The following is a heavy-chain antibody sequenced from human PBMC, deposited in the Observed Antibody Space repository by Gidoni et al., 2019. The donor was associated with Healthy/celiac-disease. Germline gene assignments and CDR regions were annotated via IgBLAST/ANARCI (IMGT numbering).Heavy chain of an antibody. Sequence: QVQLQESGPGLVKPSETLSLTCTVSGGSVSSGSYYWSWIRQPPGKGLEWIGYIYYSGSTNYNPSLKSRVTISVDTSKNQFSLKLSSVTAADTAVYYCARDSSVVVTFAFDIWGQGTMVTVSS. D-gene: IGHD2-21*02. J-gene: IGHJ3*02. CDR2: IYYSGST. CDR1: GGSVSSGSYY. CDR3: ARDSSVVVTFAFDI. V-gene: IGHV4-61*01.